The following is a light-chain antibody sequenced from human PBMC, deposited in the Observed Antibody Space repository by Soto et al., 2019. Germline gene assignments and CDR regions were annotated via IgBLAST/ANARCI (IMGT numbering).Light chain of an antibody. V-gene: IGKV3-20*01. CDR3: QQYGASPQYT. J-gene: IGKJ2*01. Sequence: EIVLTQSPGTLSLSPGERATLSCRASRSFASSYLAWYQQRPGQAPRLLIYAASNRATGIPDRFSGSGSGTDFTLTINRLEAEDSAVYYCQQYGASPQYTFGQGTKVDIK. CDR2: AAS. CDR1: RSFASSY.